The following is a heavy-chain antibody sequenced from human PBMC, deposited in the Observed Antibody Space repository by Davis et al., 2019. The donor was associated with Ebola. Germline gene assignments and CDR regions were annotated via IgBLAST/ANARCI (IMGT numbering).Heavy chain of an antibody. CDR1: GYIFTAYY. CDR2: INSKSGST. D-gene: IGHD3-22*01. Sequence: ASVKVSCKASGYIFTAYYIHWVRQAPGQGLEWMGIINSKSGSTTYAQRFQGRVTVTEDTSTDTAYMELSGLTSEDTAVYYCASGEDSSVYYLDAFDFWGQGTQVTVSS. CDR3: ASGEDSSVYYLDAFDF. J-gene: IGHJ3*01. V-gene: IGHV1-46*01.